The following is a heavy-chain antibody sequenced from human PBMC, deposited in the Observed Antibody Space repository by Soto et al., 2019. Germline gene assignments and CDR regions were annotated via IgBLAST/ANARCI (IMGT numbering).Heavy chain of an antibody. CDR3: ANSRGLYGGTKPFEY. Sequence: QVQLVESGGGVVQPGRSLRLSCVASGFTFSTHGMHWVRQAPGKGLEGVAVISHDGSLKVYADSVKGRFTISRDNSKNTVYLQMNRLRIEVRAVYFCANSRGLYGGTKPFEYWGQGTLVTVSS. V-gene: IGHV3-30*18. D-gene: IGHD4-17*01. J-gene: IGHJ4*02. CDR2: ISHDGSLK. CDR1: GFTFSTHG.